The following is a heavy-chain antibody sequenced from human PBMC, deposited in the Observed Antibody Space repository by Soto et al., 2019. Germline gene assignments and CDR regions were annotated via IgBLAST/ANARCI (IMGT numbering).Heavy chain of an antibody. D-gene: IGHD1-1*01. V-gene: IGHV3-11*01. CDR2: ISSGSTNI. Sequence: QVQLVESGGGLVKPGGSLRLSCAASGFTFSDFYMSWIRQAPGKGLEWISYISSGSTNIFYADSVKGRFTVSRENAKNSLYLQMDSLRAEETAVYYCGRDRNAAGSDYWGQGTLVTVSS. CDR3: GRDRNAAGSDY. J-gene: IGHJ4*02. CDR1: GFTFSDFY.